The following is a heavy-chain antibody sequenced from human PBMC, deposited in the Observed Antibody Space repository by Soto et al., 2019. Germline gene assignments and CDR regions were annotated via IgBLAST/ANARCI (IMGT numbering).Heavy chain of an antibody. D-gene: IGHD2-8*01. J-gene: IGHJ3*02. CDR2: ISSSSSYI. CDR1: GFTFSSYS. CDR3: ARLLTPLPNDAFDI. V-gene: IGHV3-21*01. Sequence: GGSLRLSCAASGFTFSSYSMNWVRQAPGKGLEWVSSISSSSSYIYYADSVKGRFTISRDNAKNSLYLQMNSLRAEDTAVYYCARLLTPLPNDAFDIWGQGTMVTVSS.